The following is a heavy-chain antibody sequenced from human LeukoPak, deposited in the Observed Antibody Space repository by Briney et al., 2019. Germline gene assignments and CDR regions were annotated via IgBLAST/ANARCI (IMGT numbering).Heavy chain of an antibody. D-gene: IGHD2-15*01. J-gene: IGHJ5*02. CDR1: GYTFTSYD. Sequence: EASVKVSCKASGYTFTSYDINWVRQATGQGLEWMGWMNPNSGNTGYAQKFQGRVTMTRNTSISTAYMELSSLRSEDTAVYYCARASGYCSGGSCYGGNWFDPWGQGTLVTVSS. CDR2: MNPNSGNT. CDR3: ARASGYCSGGSCYGGNWFDP. V-gene: IGHV1-8*01.